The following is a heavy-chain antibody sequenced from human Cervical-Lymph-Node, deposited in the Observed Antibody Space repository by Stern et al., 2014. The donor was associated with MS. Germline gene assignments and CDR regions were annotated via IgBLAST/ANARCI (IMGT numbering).Heavy chain of an antibody. Sequence: QVQLQESCPGLVKPSETLSLTCAVSGDSISSYTHYWAWIRQPPGKGLEWIGCVYYSVPSSSTPPLKGPVTISVDTSKNHFSLGLNSVTAADTAVYYCAKHACTGAACPFDLWGQGTLVTVSS. CDR3: AKHACTGAACPFDL. CDR1: GDSISSYTHY. V-gene: IGHV4-39*01. CDR2: VYYSVPS. J-gene: IGHJ4*02. D-gene: IGHD2-8*02.